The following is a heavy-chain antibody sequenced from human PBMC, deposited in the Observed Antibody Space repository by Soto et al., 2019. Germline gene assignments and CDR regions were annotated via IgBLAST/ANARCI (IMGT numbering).Heavy chain of an antibody. CDR2: INPNSGGT. CDR1: GYTFTGYY. J-gene: IGHJ4*02. Sequence: ASVKVSCKASGYTFTGYYMHWVRQAPGQGLEWMGWINPNSGGTNYAQKFQGWVTMTRDTSISTAYMELSRLRSDDTAVYYCARQRGVITAAYYFDYWGQGTLVTVS. V-gene: IGHV1-2*04. D-gene: IGHD3-16*02. CDR3: ARQRGVITAAYYFDY.